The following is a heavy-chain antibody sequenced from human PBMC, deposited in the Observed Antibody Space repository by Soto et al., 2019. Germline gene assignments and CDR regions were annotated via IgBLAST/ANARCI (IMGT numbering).Heavy chain of an antibody. V-gene: IGHV1-18*01. J-gene: IGHJ4*02. Sequence: QVQLVQSGAEVKKPGASVKVSCKASGYTFTRYVITWVRQAPGQGLEWMGWISAYNGNTNYAQKLQCRVTMTTDTYTSTAYMELRSVRSDDTAVYYCARDDIYFDWLFHDYWGQGTLVTVSS. CDR2: ISAYNGNT. CDR1: GYTFTRYV. D-gene: IGHD3-9*01. CDR3: ARDDIYFDWLFHDY.